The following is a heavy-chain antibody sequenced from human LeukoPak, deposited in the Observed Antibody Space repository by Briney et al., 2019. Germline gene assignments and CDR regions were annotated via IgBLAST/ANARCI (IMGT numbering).Heavy chain of an antibody. CDR2: ISSSSSYI. V-gene: IGHV3-21*01. Sequence: GGSLRLSCAASGFTFSTYNMNWVRQAPGKGLEWVSFISSSSSYIYYADSVKGRFTISRDNAKNSLYLQMDTLRAEDTAVYYCARVYGSGIYYKTYWGQGTLVTVSS. CDR3: ARVYGSGIYYKTY. D-gene: IGHD3-10*01. CDR1: GFTFSTYN. J-gene: IGHJ4*02.